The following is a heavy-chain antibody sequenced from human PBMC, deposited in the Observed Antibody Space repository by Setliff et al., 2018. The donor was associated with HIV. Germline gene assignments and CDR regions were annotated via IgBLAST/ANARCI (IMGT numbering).Heavy chain of an antibody. V-gene: IGHV4-59*12. CDR3: ASFFVTTVTNQDY. D-gene: IGHD4-17*01. CDR1: GVSISNYY. J-gene: IGHJ4*02. CDR2: MYYSGNT. Sequence: PSETLSLTCTVSGVSISNYYWSWIRQPPGKGLEWIGYMYYSGNTNYNPSLKSRVTISVDTSNNQFSLKLTSVTAADTAMYYCASFFVTTVTNQDYWGQGTPVTVSS.